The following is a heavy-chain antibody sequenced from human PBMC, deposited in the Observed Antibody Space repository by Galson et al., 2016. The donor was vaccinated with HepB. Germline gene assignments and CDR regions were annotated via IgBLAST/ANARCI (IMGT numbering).Heavy chain of an antibody. CDR1: GFTFSSYA. CDR2: ISRSGDAT. CDR3: AKEVGTVHPSNWFDP. Sequence: SLRLSCAASGFTFSSYAMDWVRHAPRKGLEWVSAISRSGDATYYADSVKGRFTIFRDNSKDTLYLQMNSLRAEDTAVYYCAKEVGTVHPSNWFDPWGQGTLVTVSS. V-gene: IGHV3-23*01. J-gene: IGHJ5*02. D-gene: IGHD1-26*01.